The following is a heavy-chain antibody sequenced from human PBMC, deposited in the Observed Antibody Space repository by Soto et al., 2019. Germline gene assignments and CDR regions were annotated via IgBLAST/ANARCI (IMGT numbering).Heavy chain of an antibody. D-gene: IGHD3-22*01. V-gene: IGHV1-18*01. J-gene: IGHJ3*02. CDR3: ATRDDSSGYYLSGAFDI. Sequence: ASVKVSCKASGYTFTSYGISWVRQAPGQGLEWMGWISAYNGNTNYAQKLQGRVTMTTDTSTSTAYMELRSLRSDDTAVYYCATRDDSSGYYLSGAFDIWGQGTMGTVSS. CDR1: GYTFTSYG. CDR2: ISAYNGNT.